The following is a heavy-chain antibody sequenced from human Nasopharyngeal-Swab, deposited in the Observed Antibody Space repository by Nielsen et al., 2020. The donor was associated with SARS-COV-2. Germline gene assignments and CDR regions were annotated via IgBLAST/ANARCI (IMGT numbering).Heavy chain of an antibody. D-gene: IGHD6-6*01. J-gene: IGHJ6*02. CDR1: GFTFSSYS. Sequence: GGSLSLTCAASGFTFSSYSMNWVRQAPGKGLEWVSYISSSSSTIYYADSVKGRFTISRDNAKNSLYPQMNSLRDESTAVYYCAREPAARPPAPDYYYYYGMDVWGQGTTVTVSS. CDR2: ISSSSSTI. V-gene: IGHV3-48*02. CDR3: AREPAARPPAPDYYYYYGMDV.